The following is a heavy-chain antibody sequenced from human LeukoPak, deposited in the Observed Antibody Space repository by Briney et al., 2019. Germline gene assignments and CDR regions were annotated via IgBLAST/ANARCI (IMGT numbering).Heavy chain of an antibody. CDR1: GYTFTSYD. V-gene: IGHV1-8*03. J-gene: IGHJ6*03. D-gene: IGHD6-13*01. CDR2: MNPNSGNT. Sequence: GASVKVSCKASGYTFTSYDINWVRQATGQGLEWMGWMNPNSGNTGYAQKFQGRVTITRNTSISTAYMELSSLRSEDTAVYYCARDPEDYMTAAGTTYYYYYMDVWGKGTTVTVSS. CDR3: ARDPEDYMTAAGTTYYYYYMDV.